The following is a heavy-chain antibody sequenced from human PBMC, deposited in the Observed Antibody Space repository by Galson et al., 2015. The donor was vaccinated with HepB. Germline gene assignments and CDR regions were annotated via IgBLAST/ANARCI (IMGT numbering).Heavy chain of an antibody. Sequence: SVKVSCKASGGTFSSYAISWVRQAPGQGLEWMGGVIPIFGTANYAQKFQGRVTITADESTSTAYMELGSLRSEDTAVYYCARVDCSSTSCYSPRRDYYYYMDVWGKGTTVTVSS. V-gene: IGHV1-69*13. CDR2: VIPIFGTA. D-gene: IGHD2-2*02. CDR1: GGTFSSYA. CDR3: ARVDCSSTSCYSPRRDYYYYMDV. J-gene: IGHJ6*03.